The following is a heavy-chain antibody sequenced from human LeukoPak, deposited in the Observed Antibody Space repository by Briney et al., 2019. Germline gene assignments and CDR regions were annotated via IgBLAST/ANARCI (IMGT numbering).Heavy chain of an antibody. V-gene: IGHV3-48*03. J-gene: IGHJ4*02. CDR3: ARLCSYGSFDY. Sequence: GSLRLSRAASGFTFSSYEMNWVRQAPGKELGWVSYISSSGSTIYYADSVKGRFTISRDNAKNSLYLQMNSLRAEDTAVYYCARLCSYGSFDYWGQGTLVTVSS. CDR1: GFTFSSYE. CDR2: ISSSGSTI. D-gene: IGHD5-18*01.